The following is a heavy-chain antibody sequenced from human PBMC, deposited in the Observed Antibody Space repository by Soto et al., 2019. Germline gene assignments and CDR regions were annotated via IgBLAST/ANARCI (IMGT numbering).Heavy chain of an antibody. CDR2: INPNSGGA. Sequence: ASVKVFCKASGYTFTGYYMHWVRQAPGQGLEWMGWINPNSGGANYAQKFQGRVTMTTDTSTSTAYMELRSLRSEDTAVYYCARDSRYYYDSSGYYPPYYYGMDVWGQGTTVTVSS. CDR1: GYTFTGYY. D-gene: IGHD3-22*01. V-gene: IGHV1-2*02. J-gene: IGHJ6*02. CDR3: ARDSRYYYDSSGYYPPYYYGMDV.